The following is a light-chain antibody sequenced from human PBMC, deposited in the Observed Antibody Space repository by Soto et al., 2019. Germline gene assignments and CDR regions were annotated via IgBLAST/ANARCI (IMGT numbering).Light chain of an antibody. CDR2: GAS. J-gene: IGKJ1*01. CDR1: QSVSSN. V-gene: IGKV3-15*01. CDR3: QQYNNWPPMA. Sequence: EIVMTQSPATLSVSPGERATLSCRASQSVSSNLAWYQQKPGQAPRIRIYGASTRATGLPDRFLGSESGTEFTLTISSLQSEDFAVYYCQQYNNWPPMAFGHGTKVAIK.